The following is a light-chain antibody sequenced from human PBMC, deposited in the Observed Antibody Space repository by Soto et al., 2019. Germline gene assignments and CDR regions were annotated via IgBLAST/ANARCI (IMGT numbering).Light chain of an antibody. V-gene: IGKV3-15*01. J-gene: IGKJ2*01. Sequence: DIVLTQSPATLSVSPGDRVTLSCRASESLFGFLAWYQQKPGQAPRLLMYGVSTRATGIPARFSGGGSATDFTLHISSLQSDDSAFYFCQSYNDWPFASGLGTRLEI. CDR1: ESLFGF. CDR3: QSYNDWPFA. CDR2: GVS.